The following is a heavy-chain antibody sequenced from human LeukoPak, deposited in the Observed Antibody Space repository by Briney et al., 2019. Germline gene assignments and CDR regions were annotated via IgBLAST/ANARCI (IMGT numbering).Heavy chain of an antibody. J-gene: IGHJ4*02. V-gene: IGHV3-33*01. CDR1: GFTFTAYG. CDR2: IWYDGNNI. CDR3: VRDPYEAY. D-gene: IGHD5-12*01. Sequence: GGSLRLSCAVSGFTFTAYGMHWVRQAPGKGLEWVAVIWYDGNNIYYADSVEGRFTISRDNSKNTLYLQMNSLRAEDTALYYCVRDPYEAYWGQGTLVTVSS.